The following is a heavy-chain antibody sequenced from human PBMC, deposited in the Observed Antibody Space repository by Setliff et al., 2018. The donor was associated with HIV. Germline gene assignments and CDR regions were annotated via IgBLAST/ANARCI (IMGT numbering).Heavy chain of an antibody. CDR1: GYTFSSYW. J-gene: IGHJ1*01. Sequence: PGGSLRLSCAASGYTFSSYWMAWVRQCPGKGLEWVANIQQHGSEIHYVASVEGRFTISGDNAKNSLSLQMNSLRAEDTAVYYCARDSSSWSWAEYFQFWGQGTPVTVSS. V-gene: IGHV3-7*01. D-gene: IGHD6-13*01. CDR2: IQQHGSEI. CDR3: ARDSSSWSWAEYFQF.